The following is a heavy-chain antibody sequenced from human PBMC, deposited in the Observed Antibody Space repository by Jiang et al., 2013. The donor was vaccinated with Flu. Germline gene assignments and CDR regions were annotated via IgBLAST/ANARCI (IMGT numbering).Heavy chain of an antibody. CDR3: ARAYYDFWSGYGTYYYGMDV. Sequence: KGLEWIGYIYYSGSTYYNPSLKSRVTISVDTSKNQFSLKLSSVTAADTAVYYCARAYYDFWSGYGTYYYGMDVWGQGTTVTVSS. V-gene: IGHV4-30-4*01. D-gene: IGHD3-3*01. CDR2: IYYSGST. J-gene: IGHJ6*02.